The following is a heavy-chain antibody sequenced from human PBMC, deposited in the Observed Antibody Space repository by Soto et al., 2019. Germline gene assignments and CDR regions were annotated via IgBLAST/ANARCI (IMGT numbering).Heavy chain of an antibody. J-gene: IGHJ4*02. Sequence: QVHLVESGGGVVQPGRSLRLSCAASGFTFSSYGMDWVRQAPGKGLEWVAVISSDGSDKYYADSVKGRFTISRDNSENTLFLQMNSLRADDTAFYYCAKGSIVRASFGYFDYWGQGTLVTVSS. D-gene: IGHD1-26*01. CDR2: ISSDGSDK. CDR1: GFTFSSYG. CDR3: AKGSIVRASFGYFDY. V-gene: IGHV3-30*18.